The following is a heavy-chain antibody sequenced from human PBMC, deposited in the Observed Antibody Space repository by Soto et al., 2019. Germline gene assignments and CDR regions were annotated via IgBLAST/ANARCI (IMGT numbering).Heavy chain of an antibody. CDR3: ARDGRWQGEGDEDYFDY. V-gene: IGHV3-33*01. CDR1: TLTFRSHG. CDR2: IWYDGGNK. D-gene: IGHD3-10*01. J-gene: IGHJ4*02. Sequence: QVQLVESGGGVVQPGRSLRLSCAASTLTFRSHGMHWVRQAPGKGLEWVAVIWYDGGNKYYADSVKGRFTISRDNSKNTLYLQMDRLRAEDTAICYCARDGRWQGEGDEDYFDYWGQGTLVTVSS.